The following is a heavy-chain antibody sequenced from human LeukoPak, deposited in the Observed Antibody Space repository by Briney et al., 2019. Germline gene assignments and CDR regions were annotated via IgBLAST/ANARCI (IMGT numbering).Heavy chain of an antibody. J-gene: IGHJ4*02. CDR1: GFTFSEAW. Sequence: GGSLRLSCAASGFTFSEAWMSWVRQAPGGGLEWVGRIKSKADGGTTDYSAPVKGRFTITRDDSKSTLYPQMNSLKSEGKAVYYSSSYRGWGQRTRVT. V-gene: IGHV3-15*01. CDR2: IKSKADGGTT. D-gene: IGHD4-11*01. CDR3: SSYRG.